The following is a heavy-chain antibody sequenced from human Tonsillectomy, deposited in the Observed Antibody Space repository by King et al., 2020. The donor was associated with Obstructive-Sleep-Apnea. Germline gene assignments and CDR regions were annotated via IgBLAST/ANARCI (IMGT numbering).Heavy chain of an antibody. J-gene: IGHJ4*02. CDR3: ARDEGGAVYPFD. Sequence: PLQESGPGLVKPSETLSLTCTVSGGSVSSGSYYWSWIRQSPRKGLEWIGFISYSGSTNFNPSLKSRVTISVDTSKNQFSLKLSSVTAADTAVYYCARDEGGAVYPFDWGQGTLVTVSS. CDR2: ISYSGST. CDR1: GGSVSSGSYY. D-gene: IGHD1-14*01. V-gene: IGHV4-61*01.